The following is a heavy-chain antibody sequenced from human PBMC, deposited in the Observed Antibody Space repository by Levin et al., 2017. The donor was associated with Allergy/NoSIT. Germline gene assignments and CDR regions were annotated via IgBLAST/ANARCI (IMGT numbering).Heavy chain of an antibody. CDR3: ARRNHYGMDV. Sequence: LSLTCAASGFTFSTYSMNWVRQAPGKGLEWVSYISSSSSTIYYADSVKGRFTISRDNAKNSLYLQMNSLRAEDTAVYYCARRNHYGMDVWGQGTTVTVSS. CDR2: ISSSSSTI. CDR1: GFTFSTYS. D-gene: IGHD1-14*01. V-gene: IGHV3-48*01. J-gene: IGHJ6*02.